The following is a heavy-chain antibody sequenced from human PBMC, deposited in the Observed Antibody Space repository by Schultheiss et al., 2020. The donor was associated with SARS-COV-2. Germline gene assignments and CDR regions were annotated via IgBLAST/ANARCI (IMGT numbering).Heavy chain of an antibody. Sequence: GESLKISCAVSGFSVTTNYMSWVRQAPGKGLEWVSFIYKGGDTSYADSVKGRFTVSRDNSKNTLYLQMNSLRAEDTAVYYCAKLDGPYDYVWGSNLVYYGMDVWGQGTTVTVSS. CDR1: GFSVTTNY. V-gene: IGHV3-53*05. CDR3: AKLDGPYDYVWGSNLVYYGMDV. D-gene: IGHD3-16*01. CDR2: IYKGGDT. J-gene: IGHJ6*02.